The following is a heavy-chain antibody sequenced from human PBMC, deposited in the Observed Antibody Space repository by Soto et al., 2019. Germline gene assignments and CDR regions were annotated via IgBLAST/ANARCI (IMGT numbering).Heavy chain of an antibody. CDR3: AKDRRQLSALDM. CDR2: ISNDGNRK. J-gene: IGHJ3*02. CDR1: GFSFSSYG. Sequence: PGGSLRLSCAASGFSFSSYGMHWVRQAPGRGLEWVTVISNDGNRKYYGESVKGRFSVSRDNDKDTLYLQMSGLRPEDTGVYYCAKDRRQLSALDMWGQGTTVTVSS. D-gene: IGHD6-6*01. V-gene: IGHV3-30*18.